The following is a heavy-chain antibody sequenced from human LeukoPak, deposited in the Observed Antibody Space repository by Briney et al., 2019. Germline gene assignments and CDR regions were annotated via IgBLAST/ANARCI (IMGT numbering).Heavy chain of an antibody. D-gene: IGHD6-19*01. J-gene: IGHJ4*02. CDR3: ATDTSSWYQPDY. CDR2: IRYDGSDQ. Sequence: GGSLRLSCAASGLTFSSYGMHWVRQAPGKGLEWVAFIRYDGSDQYYADSVKGRLTISRDNSKNTLYLQMNSLRVEDTAVYYCATDTSSWYQPDYWGQGTLVTVSS. V-gene: IGHV3-30*02. CDR1: GLTFSSYG.